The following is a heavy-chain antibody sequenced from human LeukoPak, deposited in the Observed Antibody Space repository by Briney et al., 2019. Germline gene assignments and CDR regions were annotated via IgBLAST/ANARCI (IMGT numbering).Heavy chain of an antibody. D-gene: IGHD4-23*01. V-gene: IGHV3-20*04. J-gene: IGHJ4*02. Sequence: GGSLRLSCAASGFTFDDYGMSWVRQAPGKGLEWVSGINWNGGSTGYADSVKGRFTISRDNAKTSLYLQMNSLRAEDTAVYYCARSSREPRGYAPWELMPPFDYWGQGTLVTVSS. CDR3: ARSSREPRGYAPWELMPPFDY. CDR2: INWNGGST. CDR1: GFTFDDYG.